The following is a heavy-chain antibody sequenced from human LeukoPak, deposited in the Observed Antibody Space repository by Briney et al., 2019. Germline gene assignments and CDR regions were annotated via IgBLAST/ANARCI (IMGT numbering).Heavy chain of an antibody. CDR1: GFTFSSYS. Sequence: KPGGSLRLSCAASGFTFSSYSMNWVRQAPGKGLEWVSSISSSSSYIYYADSVKGRFTISRDNAKNSLYLQMNSLRAEDTAVYYCARVEYCTGGSCYLVDYWGRGTLVTVSS. CDR3: ARVEYCTGGSCYLVDY. J-gene: IGHJ4*02. V-gene: IGHV3-21*01. CDR2: ISSSSSYI. D-gene: IGHD2-15*01.